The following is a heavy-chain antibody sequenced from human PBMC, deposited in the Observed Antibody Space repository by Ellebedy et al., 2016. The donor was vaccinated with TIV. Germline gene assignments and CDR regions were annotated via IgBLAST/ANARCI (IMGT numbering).Heavy chain of an antibody. V-gene: IGHV3-7*01. D-gene: IGHD1-26*01. J-gene: IGHJ5*01. CDR1: GFTFSTYW. Sequence: GESLKISCAASGFTFSTYWMSWVRQAPGKGLEWVGKIKQDGSEKYYVDSVKGRFTISRDNAKNSLFLQMNSLRAEDTAVDYCARVVGGWYGFDFWGQGTLVTVSS. CDR2: IKQDGSEK. CDR3: ARVVGGWYGFDF.